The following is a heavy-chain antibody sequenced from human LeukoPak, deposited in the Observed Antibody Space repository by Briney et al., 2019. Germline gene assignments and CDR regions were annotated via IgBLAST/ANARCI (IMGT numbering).Heavy chain of an antibody. CDR2: IYPGDSDT. V-gene: IGHV5-51*01. Sequence: GESLKISCKGSGYTFTSYWIGWVRQMPEKGLEWMGIIYPGDSDTRYSPSFQGQVTISADKSISTAYLQWSSLKASDTAMYYCARRVVDRTTVVTPGHYYYGMDVWGQGTTVTVSS. CDR1: GYTFTSYW. D-gene: IGHD4-23*01. J-gene: IGHJ6*02. CDR3: ARRVVDRTTVVTPGHYYYGMDV.